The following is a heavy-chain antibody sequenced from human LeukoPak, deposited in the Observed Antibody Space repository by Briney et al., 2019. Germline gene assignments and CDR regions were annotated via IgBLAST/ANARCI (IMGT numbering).Heavy chain of an antibody. V-gene: IGHV1-69*04. D-gene: IGHD3-3*01. Sequence: ASVKVSCKASGYTFTSYGISWVRQAPGQGLEWMGRIIPILGIANYAQKFQGRVTITADKSTSTAYMELRSLRSDDTAVYYCARGGITIFGERKYYFDYWGQGTLVTVSS. J-gene: IGHJ4*02. CDR3: ARGGITIFGERKYYFDY. CDR2: IIPILGIA. CDR1: GYTFTSYG.